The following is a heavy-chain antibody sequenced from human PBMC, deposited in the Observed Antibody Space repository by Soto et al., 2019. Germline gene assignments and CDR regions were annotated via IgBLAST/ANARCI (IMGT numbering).Heavy chain of an antibody. CDR1: GITLSNAW. Sequence: EVQLAESGGGLVEPGGSLRLSCAGSGITLSNAWMNWVRQAAGKGLEWVGRIRSKGDGGATEYAVPVKGRFTFSRDDSENTLFLQMSALKPEDTGVYFCTSTRPGTNVFDIWGPGTMVIVSS. CDR2: IRSKGDGGAT. V-gene: IGHV3-15*01. D-gene: IGHD1-1*01. CDR3: TSTRPGTNVFDI. J-gene: IGHJ3*02.